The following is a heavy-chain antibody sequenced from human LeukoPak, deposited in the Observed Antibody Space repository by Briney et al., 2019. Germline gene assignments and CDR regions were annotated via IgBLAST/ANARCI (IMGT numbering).Heavy chain of an antibody. D-gene: IGHD2-2*01. Sequence: SETLSLTCTVSGDSISSYYWSWIRQPPGKGLEWIGYIYDSGSTNYNPSLKSRVTISVDTSKNQFSLKLSSVTAADTAVYYCARHHPIVVVPAQLPYYMDVWGKGTTVTVSS. V-gene: IGHV4-59*08. CDR1: GDSISSYY. J-gene: IGHJ6*03. CDR3: ARHHPIVVVPAQLPYYMDV. CDR2: IYDSGST.